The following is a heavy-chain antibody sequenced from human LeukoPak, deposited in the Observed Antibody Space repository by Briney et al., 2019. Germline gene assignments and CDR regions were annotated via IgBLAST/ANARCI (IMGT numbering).Heavy chain of an antibody. CDR1: GFTFSSYS. D-gene: IGHD3-10*01. CDR2: ISSSSSYI. V-gene: IGHV3-21*01. CDR3: ARDPLLWSRGDYYYGTDV. J-gene: IGHJ6*04. Sequence: GGSLRLSCAASGFTFSSYSMNWVRQAPGKGLEWVSSISSSSSYIYYADSVKGRFTISRDNAKNSLYLQMNSLRAEDTAVYYCARDPLLWSRGDYYYGTDVWGKGTTVTVSS.